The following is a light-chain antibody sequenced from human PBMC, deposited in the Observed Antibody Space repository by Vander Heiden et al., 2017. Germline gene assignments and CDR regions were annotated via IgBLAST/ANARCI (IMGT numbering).Light chain of an antibody. V-gene: IGLV3-1*01. Sequence: SYELPQPPSVSVSPGQSARITCPGDKLGDKYACWYKQKPGQSPVLVIYQDSKRPSGIPERFSGSNSGNTATLTISGTQAMDEADYYCQAWDSSTAVVFGGGTKLTVL. CDR3: QAWDSSTAVV. CDR2: QDS. J-gene: IGLJ2*01. CDR1: KLGDKY.